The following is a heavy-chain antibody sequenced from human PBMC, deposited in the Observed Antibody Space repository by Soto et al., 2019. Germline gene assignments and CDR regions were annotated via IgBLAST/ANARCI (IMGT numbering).Heavy chain of an antibody. Sequence: QVQLVQSGAEVRSPGAAVKVSCTASGDSFTNYVIHWVRQARGQGLEWMAIINPSGDSTTSGQKCQGRVTMTRDAPTSTFYLELSNLRSEDTAVYYCARSAHQRDNYIGLDVWGQGTTLTVSS. J-gene: IGHJ6*02. CDR2: INPSGDST. CDR1: GDSFTNYV. D-gene: IGHD2-15*01. CDR3: ARSAHQRDNYIGLDV. V-gene: IGHV1-46*01.